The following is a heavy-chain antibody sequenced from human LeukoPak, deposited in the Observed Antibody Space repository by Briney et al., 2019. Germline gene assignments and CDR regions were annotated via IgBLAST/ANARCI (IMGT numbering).Heavy chain of an antibody. V-gene: IGHV3-21*01. J-gene: IGHJ6*04. CDR3: ATNGVCSGYDYYGMDV. Sequence: GGSLRLSCAASGFTFSSYSMNWVRQAPGKGLEWVSSISSSSSYIYYADSVKGRFTISRDNAKNSLYLQMNSLRAEGTAVYYCATNGVCSGYDYYGMDVWGKGTTVTVSS. D-gene: IGHD2-15*01. CDR2: ISSSSSYI. CDR1: GFTFSSYS.